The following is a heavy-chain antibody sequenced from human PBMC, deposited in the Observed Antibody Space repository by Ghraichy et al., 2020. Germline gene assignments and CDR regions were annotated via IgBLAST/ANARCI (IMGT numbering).Heavy chain of an antibody. CDR1: GFTFTSYA. D-gene: IGHD4-11*01. CDR2: INSYGLVT. Sequence: GGSLRLSCAASGFTFTSYAMHWVRQAPGKGLEYVSSINSYGLVTSYASSTEGRFTISRDNSKNTVYLQMGSLRSDDMAVYYCARERYSKVDGDALDMWGQGTMVTVSS. V-gene: IGHV3-64*01. J-gene: IGHJ3*02. CDR3: ARERYSKVDGDALDM.